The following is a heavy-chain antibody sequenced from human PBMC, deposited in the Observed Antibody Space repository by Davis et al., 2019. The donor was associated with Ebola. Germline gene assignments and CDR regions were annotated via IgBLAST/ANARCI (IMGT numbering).Heavy chain of an antibody. J-gene: IGHJ4*02. CDR2: IWYDGSNK. Sequence: PGGSLRLSCTVSGGSISSSSYYWGWIRQPPGKGLEWVAVIWYDGSNKYYADSVKGRFTISRDNSKNTLYLQMNSLRAEDTAVYYCAKDLAIFGPFDYWGQGTLVTVSS. CDR3: AKDLAIFGPFDY. D-gene: IGHD3-3*01. CDR1: GGSISSSSYY. V-gene: IGHV3-33*06.